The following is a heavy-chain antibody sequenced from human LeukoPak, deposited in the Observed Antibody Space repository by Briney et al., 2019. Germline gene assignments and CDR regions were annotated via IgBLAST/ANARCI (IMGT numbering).Heavy chain of an antibody. V-gene: IGHV4-59*01. CDR2: IYYSGST. D-gene: IGHD4-17*01. CDR3: ARDRGDSTPFDY. CDR1: GGSISSYY. Sequence: PSETLSLTCTVSGGSISSYYWSWIRQPPGKGLEWIGYIYYSGSTNYNPSLKSRVTISVDTSKNQFSLKLSSVTAADTAVNYCARDRGDSTPFDYWGQGTLVTVSS. J-gene: IGHJ4*02.